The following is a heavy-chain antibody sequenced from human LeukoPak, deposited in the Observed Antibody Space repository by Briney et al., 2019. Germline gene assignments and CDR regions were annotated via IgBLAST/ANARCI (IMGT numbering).Heavy chain of an antibody. V-gene: IGHV3-23*05. CDR2: ITDNGNTT. D-gene: IGHD2-15*01. CDR3: ATLRLSDHFDY. Sequence: GGSLRLSCAASGFTFSSYAMNWVRLSAGKGLEWVSAITDNGNTTYYADSVKGRSTISRDNSKNTLYLQMNSLRAEDTAVYYCATLRLSDHFDYWGQGTQVTVSS. CDR1: GFTFSSYA. J-gene: IGHJ4*02.